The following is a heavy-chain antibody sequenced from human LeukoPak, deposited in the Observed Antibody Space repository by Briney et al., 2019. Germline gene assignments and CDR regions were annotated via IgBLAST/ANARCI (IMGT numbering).Heavy chain of an antibody. CDR1: GYTFTSYA. D-gene: IGHD2-21*02. J-gene: IGHJ6*02. Sequence: SVKVSCKASGYTFTSYAISWVRQAPGQGLEWMGGIIPIFGTANYAQKFQGRVTITADESTSTAYMELSSLRSEDTAVYYCARALGGDPWDYGMDVWGQGTTVTVSS. CDR2: IIPIFGTA. V-gene: IGHV1-69*13. CDR3: ARALGGDPWDYGMDV.